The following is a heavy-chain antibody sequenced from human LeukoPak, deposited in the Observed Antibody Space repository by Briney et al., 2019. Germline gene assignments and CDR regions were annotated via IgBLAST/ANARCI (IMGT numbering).Heavy chain of an antibody. CDR1: GFTFSSSA. V-gene: IGHV3-23*01. J-gene: IGHJ4*02. D-gene: IGHD3-10*01. CDR3: ATANPTPRGINFDF. CDR2: INGGDYST. Sequence: AGGSLRLSCAASGFTFSSSAMSWVRQAPGKGLQWLSSINGGDYSTYYADSVKGRFTISRDSSKNVLYLQMNSLTTDDTAIYYCATANPTPRGINFDFWGQGTLVTVSS.